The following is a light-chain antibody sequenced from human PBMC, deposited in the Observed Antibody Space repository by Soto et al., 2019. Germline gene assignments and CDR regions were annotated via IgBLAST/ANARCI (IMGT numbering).Light chain of an antibody. CDR1: SSDVGSHNL. V-gene: IGLV2-23*01. J-gene: IGLJ2*01. Sequence: QSALTQPASVSASPGQAITISCTGTSSDVGSHNLVSWYQQHPGTAPRLLIYEAIKRPPGVSGRFSGSKSGNTASLTIAGLQTEDEADYYCCSYVGTNSVVFGGGTKLTVL. CDR3: CSYVGTNSVV. CDR2: EAI.